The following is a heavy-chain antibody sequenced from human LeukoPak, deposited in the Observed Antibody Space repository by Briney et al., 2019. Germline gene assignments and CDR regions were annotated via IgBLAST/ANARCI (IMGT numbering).Heavy chain of an antibody. CDR1: GFTFSSYA. Sequence: QPGWSLRLSGAASGFTFSSYAMSWVRQGPGNGLEWVSAIWGIGGSTSYSDSVKRRFTISKDNSKNPLYLQMNSLRAEDTAVYYCAKPTGEGLAYCGDNCIEYFQHWGQGTLVTVSS. V-gene: IGHV3-23*01. D-gene: IGHD2-21*02. J-gene: IGHJ1*01. CDR3: AKPTGEGLAYCGDNCIEYFQH. CDR2: IWGIGGST.